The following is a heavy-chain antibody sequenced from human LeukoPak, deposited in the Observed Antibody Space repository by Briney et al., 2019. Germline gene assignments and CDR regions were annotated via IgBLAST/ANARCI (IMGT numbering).Heavy chain of an antibody. CDR2: ISISARSI. CDR3: VRDAGTWNYLN. J-gene: IGHJ4*02. D-gene: IGHD1-7*01. V-gene: IGHV3-48*03. CDR1: GFSFTTYE. Sequence: PGGSLRLSCAASGFSFTTYEMNWVRQAPGKGLEWVSYISISARSIYYPGSVKGRFTSSRDDAKNSLFLQMNSLRVADTAVYYGVRDAGTWNYLNWGQGTLVTVSS.